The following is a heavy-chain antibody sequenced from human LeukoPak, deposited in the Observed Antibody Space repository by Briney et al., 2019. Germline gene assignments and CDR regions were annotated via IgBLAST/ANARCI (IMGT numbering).Heavy chain of an antibody. J-gene: IGHJ4*02. Sequence: PSETLSLTCTVSGYSISSGYYWGSLRQPPGKGLEWIESIHHSGSPYYNPSLKSRFTISVDTSKNQFSLKLSSVSAADPAVYYCARSKDILTGYCFDYWGQGTLVTVSS. CDR2: IHHSGSP. CDR3: ARSKDILTGYCFDY. V-gene: IGHV4-38-2*02. D-gene: IGHD3-9*01. CDR1: GYSISSGYY.